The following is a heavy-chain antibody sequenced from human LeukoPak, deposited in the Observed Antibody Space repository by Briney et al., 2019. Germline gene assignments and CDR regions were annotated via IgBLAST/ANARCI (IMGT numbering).Heavy chain of an antibody. J-gene: IGHJ4*02. CDR2: IWYDGRNK. CDR3: ARDVSVEVGATGFYDY. Sequence: PGRSLRLSCAASGFTFSSYGMHWVRQAPGKGLEWVAVIWYDGRNKYYADSVKGRFTISRDNSKNTLYLQMNSLRAEDTAVYYCARDVSVEVGATGFYDYWGQGTLVTVSS. CDR1: GFTFSSYG. D-gene: IGHD1-26*01. V-gene: IGHV3-33*01.